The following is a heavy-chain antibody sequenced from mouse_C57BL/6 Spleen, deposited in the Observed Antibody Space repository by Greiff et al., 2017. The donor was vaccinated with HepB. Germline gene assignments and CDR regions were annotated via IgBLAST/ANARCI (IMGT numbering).Heavy chain of an antibody. D-gene: IGHD1-1*01. CDR3: ARGITTVVRKDFDY. CDR1: GYTFTSYG. V-gene: IGHV1-81*01. CDR2: IYPRSGNT. J-gene: IGHJ2*01. Sequence: VQLQESGAELARPGASVKLSCKASGYTFTSYGISWVKQRTGQGLEWIGEIYPRSGNTYYNEKFKGKATLTADKSSSTAYMELRSLTSEDSAVYFCARGITTVVRKDFDYWGQGTTLTVSS.